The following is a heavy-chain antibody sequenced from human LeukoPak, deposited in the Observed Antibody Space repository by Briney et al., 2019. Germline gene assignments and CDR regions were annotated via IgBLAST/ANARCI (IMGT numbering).Heavy chain of an antibody. CDR3: ARDKVGHDFWSGYSDF. D-gene: IGHD3-3*01. Sequence: GGSLRLSCVASGFTFGSHAMNWVRQAPGKGLEWVSSISRNSLYMYYADSLKGRFTISRDNAKNSLYLHMDSLRAEDTAVYYCARDKVGHDFWSGYSDFWGQGTLVTVSS. CDR1: GFTFGSHA. J-gene: IGHJ4*02. V-gene: IGHV3-21*06. CDR2: ISRNSLYM.